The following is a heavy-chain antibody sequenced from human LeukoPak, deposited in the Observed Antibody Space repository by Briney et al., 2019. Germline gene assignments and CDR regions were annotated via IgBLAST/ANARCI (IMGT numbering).Heavy chain of an antibody. CDR3: ARDEYKADAY. Sequence: GGSLRLSCAASGFTFSSYAMDWVRRAPGKGLEWISVISGNGGSIYYADSVKGRFTISRDNSKNTLYLQMNSLRAEDTAVYYCARDEYKADAYWGQGTLVTVSS. V-gene: IGHV3-23*01. D-gene: IGHD2/OR15-2a*01. CDR2: ISGNGGSI. CDR1: GFTFSSYA. J-gene: IGHJ4*02.